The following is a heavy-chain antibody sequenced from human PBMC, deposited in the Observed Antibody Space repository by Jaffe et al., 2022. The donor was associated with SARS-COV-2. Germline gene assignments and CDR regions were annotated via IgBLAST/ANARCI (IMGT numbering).Heavy chain of an antibody. D-gene: IGHD2-21*01. CDR3: ARRDNSYYQFDP. CDR2: IDPSDSYT. J-gene: IGHJ5*02. V-gene: IGHV5-10-1*03. Sequence: EVQLVQSGAEVKMPGESLRISCKGSGYSFTSDWITWVRQMPGKGLEWMGRIDPSDSYTNYSPSFQGHVTISVDKSVNTAYLQWNSLKASDTAIYYCARRDNSYYQFDPWGQGTLVTVSS. CDR1: GYSFTSDW.